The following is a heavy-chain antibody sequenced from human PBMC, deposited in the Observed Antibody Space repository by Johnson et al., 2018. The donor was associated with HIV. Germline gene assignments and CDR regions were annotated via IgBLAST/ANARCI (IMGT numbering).Heavy chain of an antibody. J-gene: IGHJ3*02. D-gene: IGHD5-24*01. CDR2: IGTISDT. CDR1: GFTFRNYD. CDR3: ARACRDGYTCDAFDI. Sequence: VQLVESGGGLVQPGGSLRLSCAASGFTFRNYDMHWVRQVPGNGLEWVSAIGTISDTFYPDSVKGRFTISRDNAKRTLYLQMNSLRAEDTAVFYCARACRDGYTCDAFDIWGQGTMVTVSS. V-gene: IGHV3-13*01.